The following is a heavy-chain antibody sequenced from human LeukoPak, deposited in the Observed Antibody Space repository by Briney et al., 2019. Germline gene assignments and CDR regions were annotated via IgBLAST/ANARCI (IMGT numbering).Heavy chain of an antibody. D-gene: IGHD6-13*01. CDR1: GFTFSSYA. CDR3: AKDQSSSWYMDYYYGMDV. J-gene: IGHJ6*02. CDR2: ISGSGGST. V-gene: IGHV3-23*01. Sequence: GGSLRLSCPASGFTFSSYAMSWVRQAPGKGLEWVSAISGSGGSTYYADSVKGRFTISRDNSKNTLYLQMNSLRAEDTAVYYCAKDQSSSWYMDYYYGMDVWGQGTTVTVSS.